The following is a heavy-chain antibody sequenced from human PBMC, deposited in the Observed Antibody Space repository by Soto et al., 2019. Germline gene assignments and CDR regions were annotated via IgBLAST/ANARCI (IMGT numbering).Heavy chain of an antibody. D-gene: IGHD2-2*01. CDR2: ISDGGST. CDR3: AGYCSSSIGHEDHYFALEV. J-gene: IGHJ6*02. CDR1: GGSIYTYY. Sequence: SETVALTCNVSGGSIYTYYWNWIRQCPGKGLERIVYISDGGSTSYNPSLKSRVTISVDTSKKQVSLKLSSVSAADTARYFCAGYCSSSIGHEDHYFALEVCGQGTTVTVSS. V-gene: IGHV4-59*01.